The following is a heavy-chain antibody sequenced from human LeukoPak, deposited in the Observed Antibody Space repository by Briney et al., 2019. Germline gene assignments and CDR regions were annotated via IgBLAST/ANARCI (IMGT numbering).Heavy chain of an antibody. CDR3: AREVHGSIPDRPGYYYYYMDV. V-gene: IGHV3-48*01. Sequence: GGSLRLSCVASGFTFSTYSMNWVRQAPGKELQWVSYISTDSSTIYYADSVKGRFTVSRDNAENSLYLQMNSLRAEDTAVYYCAREVHGSIPDRPGYYYYYMDVWGKGTTVTVSS. CDR1: GFTFSTYS. D-gene: IGHD2-2*01. CDR2: ISTDSSTI. J-gene: IGHJ6*03.